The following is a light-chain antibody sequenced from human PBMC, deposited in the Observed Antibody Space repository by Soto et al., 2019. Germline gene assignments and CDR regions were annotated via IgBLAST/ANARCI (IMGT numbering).Light chain of an antibody. CDR3: QQRNNCPPLT. V-gene: IGKV3-11*01. CDR1: QSVGNY. CDR2: DAS. J-gene: IGKJ4*01. Sequence: DIGLTQSPSTLSLSTGERATLSCRASQSVGNYLAWYQQKPGQAPRLLIYDASSRANGIPARFSGSGSGTDFTLPISSLEPEDFAAYYCQQRNNCPPLTFGGGTKVEIK.